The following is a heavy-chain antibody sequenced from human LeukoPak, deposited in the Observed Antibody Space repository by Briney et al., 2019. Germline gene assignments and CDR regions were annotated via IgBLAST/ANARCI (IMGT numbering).Heavy chain of an antibody. V-gene: IGHV3-21*01. Sequence: GGSLRLSCAASGFTFSSYSMNWVRQAPGKGLEWVSFITSTSSYIYYADSVKGRFTISRDNAKNSLYLQMNSLRAEDTAVYYCARDSGVANCLDYWGQGTLVTVSS. CDR3: ARDSGVANCLDY. J-gene: IGHJ4*02. CDR1: GFTFSSYS. D-gene: IGHD3-3*01. CDR2: ITSTSSYI.